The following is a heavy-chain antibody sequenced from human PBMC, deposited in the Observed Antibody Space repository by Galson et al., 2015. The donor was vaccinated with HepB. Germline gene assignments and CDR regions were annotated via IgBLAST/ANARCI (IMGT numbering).Heavy chain of an antibody. CDR1: GFSFSSYA. CDR3: ARVPDQNGIGYFDF. CDR2: ISFDGNNE. D-gene: IGHD2-2*03. V-gene: IGHV3-30*03. J-gene: IGHJ4*02. Sequence: SLRLSCAASGFSFSSYAMHWVRQAPGRGLEWVAMISFDGNNEHYAASVKGRFTISRDNFKNTLYLYMTSLRVDDTAVFYCARVPDQNGIGYFDFWGQGTVVSVST.